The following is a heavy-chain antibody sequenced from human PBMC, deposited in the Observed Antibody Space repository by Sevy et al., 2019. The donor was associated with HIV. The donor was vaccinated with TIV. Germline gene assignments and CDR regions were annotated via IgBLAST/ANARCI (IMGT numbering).Heavy chain of an antibody. Sequence: GGSLRLSCAASGFTFSSYGMHWVRQAPGKGLEWVAVISYDGSNKYYADSVKGRFTISRDNSKNTLYLQMNSLRAEDTAVYYCAKELRTPYYFDYWDQGTLVTVSS. D-gene: IGHD4-17*01. CDR2: ISYDGSNK. J-gene: IGHJ4*02. CDR1: GFTFSSYG. V-gene: IGHV3-30*18. CDR3: AKELRTPYYFDY.